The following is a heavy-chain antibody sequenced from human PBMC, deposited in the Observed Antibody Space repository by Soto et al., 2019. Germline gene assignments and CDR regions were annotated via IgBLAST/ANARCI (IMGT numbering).Heavy chain of an antibody. CDR2: ISGSGGST. CDR1: GFTFSSYA. Sequence: GGSLRLSCAASGFTFSSYAMSWVRQAPGKGLEWVSAISGSGGSTYYADSVKGRFTISRDNSKNTLYLQMNSLRAEDTAVYYCAKDHEYSYGYDWFDPWGQGTLVTVSS. J-gene: IGHJ5*02. V-gene: IGHV3-23*01. D-gene: IGHD5-18*01. CDR3: AKDHEYSYGYDWFDP.